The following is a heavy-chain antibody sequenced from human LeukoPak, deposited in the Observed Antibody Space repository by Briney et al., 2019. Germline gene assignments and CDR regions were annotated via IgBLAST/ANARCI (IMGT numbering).Heavy chain of an antibody. J-gene: IGHJ4*02. V-gene: IGHV3-74*01. CDR2: INTDGSSA. Sequence: GGSLRLSCAASGFTFSNYWMHWVRQAPGKGLVWVSRINTDGSSATYADSVKGRFTISRDNAKNTLSLQMNSLRAEDTAVYYCARDLSGIAGYTYGRGIDYWGQGTLVTVSS. D-gene: IGHD5-18*01. CDR3: ARDLSGIAGYTYGRGIDY. CDR1: GFTFSNYW.